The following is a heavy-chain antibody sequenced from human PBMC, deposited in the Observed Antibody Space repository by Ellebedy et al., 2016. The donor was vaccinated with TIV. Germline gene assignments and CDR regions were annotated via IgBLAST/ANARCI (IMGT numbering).Heavy chain of an antibody. J-gene: IGHJ6*02. CDR1: GYTFSSYG. CDR2: ISAYNGNT. CDR3: ARGGESSGSSLYYYYAMDV. D-gene: IGHD3-22*01. Sequence: ASVKVSCKASGYTFSSYGFSWVRQAPGQGLEWMGWISAYNGNTNYAQKLQGRVTMTTDTSTSTAYMELRSLRSDDTAVYYCARGGESSGSSLYYYYAMDVWGQGTTVTVSS. V-gene: IGHV1-18*01.